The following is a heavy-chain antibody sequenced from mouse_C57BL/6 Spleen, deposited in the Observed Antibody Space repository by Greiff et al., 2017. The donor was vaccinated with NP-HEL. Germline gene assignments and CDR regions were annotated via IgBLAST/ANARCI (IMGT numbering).Heavy chain of an antibody. CDR1: GYTFTSYW. Sequence: QVQLQQSGAELVMPGASVKLSCKASGYTFTSYWMHWVKQRPGQGLEWIGEIDPSDSYTNYNQKFKGKSTLTVDKSSSTAYMQLSSLTSEDSAVYYCARGYAMDYWGQGTSVTVSS. CDR2: IDPSDSYT. V-gene: IGHV1-69*01. J-gene: IGHJ4*01. CDR3: ARGYAMDY.